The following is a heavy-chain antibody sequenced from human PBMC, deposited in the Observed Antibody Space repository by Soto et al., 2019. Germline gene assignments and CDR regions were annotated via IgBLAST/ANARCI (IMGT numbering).Heavy chain of an antibody. V-gene: IGHV4-59*01. CDR2: IHYSGST. CDR1: GGSISSYY. Sequence: SETLSLTCTVSGGSISSYYWSWIRQPPGKGLEWIGYIHYSGSTNYNPSLKSRVTISVDTSKNQFSLKLSSVTAADTAVYYCARSRTTVTPSGFQHWGQGTLVTVSS. CDR3: ARSRTTVTPSGFQH. J-gene: IGHJ1*01. D-gene: IGHD4-17*01.